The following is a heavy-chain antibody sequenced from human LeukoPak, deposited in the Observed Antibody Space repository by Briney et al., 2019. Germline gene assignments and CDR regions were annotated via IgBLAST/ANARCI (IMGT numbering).Heavy chain of an antibody. CDR1: GYTFTSYY. Sequence: GASVKVSCKASGYTFTSYYMHWVRQAPGQGLEWMGIINPSGGSTSYAQKFQGRVTMTRDTSTSTVYMELSSLRSEDTAVYYCARIPKYCSSTSCYPFDYWGQGTLVTVSS. V-gene: IGHV1-46*01. D-gene: IGHD2-2*01. CDR2: INPSGGST. CDR3: ARIPKYCSSTSCYPFDY. J-gene: IGHJ4*02.